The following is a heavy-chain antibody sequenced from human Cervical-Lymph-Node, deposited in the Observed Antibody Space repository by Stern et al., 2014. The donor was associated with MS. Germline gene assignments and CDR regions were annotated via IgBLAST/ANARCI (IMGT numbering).Heavy chain of an antibody. D-gene: IGHD6-19*01. V-gene: IGHV1-69*01. CDR2: IIPNFGLR. CDR3: ARDRSIAVDGQPKYYFDY. J-gene: IGHJ4*02. CDR1: GGTFSSYA. Sequence: QVQLVQSGAEVKKPGSSVKVSCKASGGTFSSYAISWVRQAPGQGLEWMGGIIPNFGLRDYGQNFQGRVKITADESTSTAYIKLSSLRSEDTAVYYCARDRSIAVDGQPKYYFDYWGQGTLVTVSS.